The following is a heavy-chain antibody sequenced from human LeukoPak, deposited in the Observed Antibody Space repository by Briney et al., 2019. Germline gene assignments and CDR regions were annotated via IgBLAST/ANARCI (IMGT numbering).Heavy chain of an antibody. D-gene: IGHD3-3*01. J-gene: IGHJ4*02. Sequence: QSGGSLRLSCAASGFTFRSYGMHWVRQAPGKGLEWVAVISYDGSNKYYADSVKGRFTISRDNSKNTLYLQMNSLRAEDTAVYYCAKDREGLPSYYDFWSGYWTLDYWGQGTLVTVSS. CDR2: ISYDGSNK. CDR3: AKDREGLPSYYDFWSGYWTLDY. CDR1: GFTFRSYG. V-gene: IGHV3-30*18.